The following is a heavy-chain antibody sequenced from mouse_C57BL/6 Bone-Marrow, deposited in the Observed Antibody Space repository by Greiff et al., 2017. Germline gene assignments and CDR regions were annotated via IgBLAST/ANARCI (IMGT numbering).Heavy chain of an antibody. V-gene: IGHV2-6-1*01. Sequence: VQLQESGPGLVAPSQSLSITCTVSGFSLTSYGVHWVRQPPGKGLEWLVVIWSDGSTTYNSALKSRLSISKDNSKSQVFLKMNSLQTDDTAMYYCARHGYYGSSQYWYFDVWGTGTTVTVSS. CDR2: IWSDGST. CDR3: ARHGYYGSSQYWYFDV. CDR1: GFSLTSYG. J-gene: IGHJ1*03. D-gene: IGHD1-1*01.